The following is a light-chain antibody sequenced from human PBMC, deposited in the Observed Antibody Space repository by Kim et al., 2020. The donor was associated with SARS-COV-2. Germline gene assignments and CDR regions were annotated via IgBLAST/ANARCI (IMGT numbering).Light chain of an antibody. CDR1: QTVNNNY. CDR3: QQYGSSPPLT. Sequence: EIVLTQSPGTLSLSPGERATLSCRASQTVNNNYLAWYQQKPGLAPRLLIHGASTRATGIPERFSGSGSGADFTLTISRLEPEDFAVYYCQQYGSSPPLTFGGGTKVDIK. CDR2: GAS. J-gene: IGKJ4*01. V-gene: IGKV3-20*01.